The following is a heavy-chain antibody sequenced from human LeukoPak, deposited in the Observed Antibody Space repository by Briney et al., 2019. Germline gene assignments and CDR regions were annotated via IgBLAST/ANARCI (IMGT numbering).Heavy chain of an antibody. CDR3: ARKGYDFWSA. CDR2: ISSSSSTI. J-gene: IGHJ4*02. Sequence: GSLRLSCAASGFTFSSYSMNWVRQAPGKGLEWVSYISSSSSTIYYADSVKGRFTISRDNAKNSLYLQMNSLRAEDTAVYYCARKGYDFWSAWGQGTLVTVSS. V-gene: IGHV3-48*01. CDR1: GFTFSSYS. D-gene: IGHD3-3*01.